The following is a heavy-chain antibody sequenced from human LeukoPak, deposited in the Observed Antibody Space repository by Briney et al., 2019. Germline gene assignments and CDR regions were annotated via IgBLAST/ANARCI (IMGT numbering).Heavy chain of an antibody. CDR2: IWYDGSNK. V-gene: IGHV3-33*01. CDR1: GFTFSSYG. D-gene: IGHD6-6*01. J-gene: IGHJ6*02. Sequence: GGSLRLSCAASGFTFSSYGMHWVRQAPGKGLEWVAVIWYDGSNKYYADSVKGRFTISRDNSKNTLYLQMNSLRAEDTAVYYCARVSFSIAGWYYGMDVRGQGTTVTVSS. CDR3: ARVSFSIAGWYYGMDV.